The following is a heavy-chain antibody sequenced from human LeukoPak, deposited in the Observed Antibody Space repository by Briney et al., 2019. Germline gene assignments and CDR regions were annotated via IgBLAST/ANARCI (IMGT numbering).Heavy chain of an antibody. CDR3: ARDRSGAFDY. Sequence: GGSLRLSCAASGFIFSSYAMYWVRQAPGKGLESVAAISTKGGSTSYADSVKGRMTISRDDSKNTLFLQMGSLTTDDMGLYFCARDRSGAFDYWGQGTLATVSS. CDR1: GFIFSSYA. D-gene: IGHD6-19*01. V-gene: IGHV3-64*02. CDR2: ISTKGGST. J-gene: IGHJ4*02.